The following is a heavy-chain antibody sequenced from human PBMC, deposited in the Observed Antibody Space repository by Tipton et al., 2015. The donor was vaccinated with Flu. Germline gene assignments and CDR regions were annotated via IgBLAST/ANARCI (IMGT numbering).Heavy chain of an antibody. J-gene: IGHJ5*02. V-gene: IGHV4-59*12. CDR3: AKMRELPNNWFDP. D-gene: IGHD1-7*01. Sequence: TLSLTCYVSGASISSSFYWTWIRQPPGKGLEWIGYIHYSGYTNYNPSLRSRVSISAVTSKNQISLKLTSATAADTAVYYCAKMRELPNNWFDPWGQGTLFTFSS. CDR1: GASISSSFY. CDR2: IHYSGYT.